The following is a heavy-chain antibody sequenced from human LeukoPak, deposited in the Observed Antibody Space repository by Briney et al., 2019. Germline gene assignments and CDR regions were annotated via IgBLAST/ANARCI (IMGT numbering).Heavy chain of an antibody. J-gene: IGHJ4*02. CDR3: ARPPDLAATGY. V-gene: IGHV4-34*01. CDR2: INHSGSTNYNPSL. CDR1: GGSFNDYY. Sequence: TPSETLSLTCAVYGGSFNDYYWSWIRQPPGKGLEWIGEINHSGSTNYNPSLNYNPSLKSRVTISVDTSKNQFSLKLSSVTAADTAMYYWARPPDLAATGYWGQGTLVTVSS. D-gene: IGHD6-13*01.